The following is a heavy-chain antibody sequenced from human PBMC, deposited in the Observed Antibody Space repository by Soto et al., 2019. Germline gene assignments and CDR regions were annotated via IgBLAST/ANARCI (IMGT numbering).Heavy chain of an antibody. V-gene: IGHV4-59*01. CDR2: VSYLGNN. CDR3: ESEGDGSAPINI. D-gene: IGHD2-21*01. J-gene: IGHJ3*02. Sequence: SETLSLTCTLSGGSISTYYLTWIRQSPGTGLEWIGYVSYLGNNNYNPYLKSRFTISVDTPKNQLSLNLGSVTAADTAMYYCESEGDGSAPINIWGQGTMVTVSS. CDR1: GGSISTYY.